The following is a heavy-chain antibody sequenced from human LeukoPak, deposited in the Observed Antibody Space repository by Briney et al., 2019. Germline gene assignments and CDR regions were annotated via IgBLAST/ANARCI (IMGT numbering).Heavy chain of an antibody. CDR3: ARDRSGGGFDY. CDR2: ISSSGSTI. J-gene: IGHJ4*02. CDR1: GFTFSSYE. D-gene: IGHD2-15*01. Sequence: GGSLRLSCAASGFTFSSYEMNWVRQAPGKGLEWVSYISSSGSTIYYADSVKGRFTISRDNAKNSLYLQMNSLRAEDTAVYYCARDRSGGGFDYWGQGTLVTVSS. V-gene: IGHV3-48*03.